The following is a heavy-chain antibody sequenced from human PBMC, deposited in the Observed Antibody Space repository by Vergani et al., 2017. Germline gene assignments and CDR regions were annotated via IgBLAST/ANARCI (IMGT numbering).Heavy chain of an antibody. Sequence: EVQLVQSGAEVKKPGESLKISCKGSGYSFTSYWIGWVRQMPGKGLEWMGIIYPGDSDTRYSPSLQGQVTLSADKSISTAYLQWSSLKASDTAMYYCARPRGYCSSTSCYNLFDYWGQGTLVTVSS. CDR3: ARPRGYCSSTSCYNLFDY. CDR2: IYPGDSDT. V-gene: IGHV5-51*01. D-gene: IGHD2-2*02. J-gene: IGHJ4*02. CDR1: GYSFTSYW.